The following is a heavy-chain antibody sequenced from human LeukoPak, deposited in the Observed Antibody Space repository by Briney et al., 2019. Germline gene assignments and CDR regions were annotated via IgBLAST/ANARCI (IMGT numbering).Heavy chain of an antibody. CDR2: ISYDGSNK. V-gene: IGHV3-30-3*01. D-gene: IGHD3-22*01. Sequence: GGSLRLSFAASGFTFSSYAMHWVRQAPGKGLEWVAVISYDGSNKYYADSVKGRFTISRDNSKNTLYLQMNSLRAEDTAVYYCAKGTHRYYEGDAFDIWGQGTMVTVSS. CDR3: AKGTHRYYEGDAFDI. CDR1: GFTFSSYA. J-gene: IGHJ3*02.